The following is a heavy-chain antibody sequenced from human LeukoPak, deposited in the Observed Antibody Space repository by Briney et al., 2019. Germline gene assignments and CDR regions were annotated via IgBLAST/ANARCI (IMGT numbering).Heavy chain of an antibody. CDR2: IYTSGST. Sequence: PSETLSLTCTVSGGSINTYYWSWIRQPPGKGLEWIGRIYTSGSTNYNPSLKSRVTISLDKSKNQFSLNLSSMTAADTALYYCARGGAVEGRNAFDIWGQGTMVTVSS. D-gene: IGHD6-19*01. V-gene: IGHV4-4*07. CDR1: GGSINTYY. J-gene: IGHJ3*02. CDR3: ARGGAVEGRNAFDI.